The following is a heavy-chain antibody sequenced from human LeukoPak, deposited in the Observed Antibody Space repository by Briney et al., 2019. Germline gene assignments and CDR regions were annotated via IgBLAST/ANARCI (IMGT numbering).Heavy chain of an antibody. V-gene: IGHV4-38-2*02. D-gene: IGHD1-26*01. Sequence: SETLSLTCTVSGYSISSGYYWGWIRQPPGKGLEWIGSIYHSGGTYYNPSLKSRVTISVDTSKNQFSLKLSSVTAADTAVYYCARARYSGSYYFDYWGQGTLVTVSS. CDR1: GYSISSGYY. J-gene: IGHJ4*02. CDR2: IYHSGGT. CDR3: ARARYSGSYYFDY.